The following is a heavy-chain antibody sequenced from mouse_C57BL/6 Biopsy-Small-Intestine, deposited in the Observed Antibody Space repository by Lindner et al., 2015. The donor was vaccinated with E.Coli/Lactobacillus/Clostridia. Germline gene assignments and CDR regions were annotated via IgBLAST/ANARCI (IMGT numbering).Heavy chain of an antibody. CDR2: INPGSGGT. CDR3: ARDSLDY. J-gene: IGHJ2*01. CDR1: GYAFTNYL. V-gene: IGHV1-54*01. Sequence: VQLQESGAELVRPGTSVKVSCKASGYAFTNYLIEWVKQRPGQGLEWIGVINPGSGGTNYNEKFKGKATLTADKSSSTAYMQLSSLTSEDSAVYFCARDSLDYWGQGTTLTVSS.